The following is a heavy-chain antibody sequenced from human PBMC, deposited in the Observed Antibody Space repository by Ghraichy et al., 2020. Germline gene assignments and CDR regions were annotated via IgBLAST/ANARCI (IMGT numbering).Heavy chain of an antibody. V-gene: IGHV3-52*01. Sequence: GGSLRLSCAASGFTFSSSWMHWVCQAPEKGLEWVADIKCDGSEKYYVDSVKGRLSISRDNAKNSLYLQVNSLRAEDMTVYYCLRGAEHSYGRGILDYWGQGTLVTVSS. D-gene: IGHD5-18*01. CDR2: IKCDGSEK. CDR1: GFTFSSSW. CDR3: LRGAEHSYGRGILDY. J-gene: IGHJ4*02.